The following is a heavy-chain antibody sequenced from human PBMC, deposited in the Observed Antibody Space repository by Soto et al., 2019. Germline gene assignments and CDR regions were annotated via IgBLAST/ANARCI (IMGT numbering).Heavy chain of an antibody. J-gene: IGHJ6*02. CDR2: ISSSGSTI. Sequence: GSLRLSCAASGFTFSSYEMNWVRQAPGKGLEWVSYISSSGSTIYYADSVKGRFAISRDNAKNSLYLQMNSLRAEDTAVYYCARRRHGDYYYYYGMDVWGQGTTVTVSS. CDR1: GFTFSSYE. V-gene: IGHV3-48*03. CDR3: ARRRHGDYYYYYGMDV. D-gene: IGHD4-17*01.